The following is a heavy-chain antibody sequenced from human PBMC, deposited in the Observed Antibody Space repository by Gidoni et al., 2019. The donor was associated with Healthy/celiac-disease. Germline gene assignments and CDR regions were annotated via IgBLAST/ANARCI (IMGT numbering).Heavy chain of an antibody. CDR1: GFTFSSYS. CDR2: ISSSSSYI. V-gene: IGHV3-21*01. D-gene: IGHD6-13*01. CDR3: ARLYSRKMADYWYFDL. J-gene: IGHJ2*01. Sequence: EVQLVESGGGLVKPGGSLRLSCAASGFTFSSYSMNWVRQAPGKGLEWVSSISSSSSYIYYADSVKGRFTISRDNAKNSLYLQMNSLRAEDTAVYYCARLYSRKMADYWYFDLWGRGTLVTVSS.